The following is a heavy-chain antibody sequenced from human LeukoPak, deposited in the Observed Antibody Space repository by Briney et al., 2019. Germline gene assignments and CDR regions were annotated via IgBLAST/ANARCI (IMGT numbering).Heavy chain of an antibody. V-gene: IGHV1-2*02. CDR3: AVDKQRTLTFDY. CDR1: GYTFTGYY. D-gene: IGHD4-17*01. J-gene: IGHJ4*02. Sequence: ASVKVSCKASGYTFTGYYMHWVRQAPGRGLEWMGWINPNSGGTNYAQKFQGRVTMTRDTSIGTAYMELSRLRSDDTAVYYCAVDKQRTLTFDYWGQGTLVTVSS. CDR2: INPNSGGT.